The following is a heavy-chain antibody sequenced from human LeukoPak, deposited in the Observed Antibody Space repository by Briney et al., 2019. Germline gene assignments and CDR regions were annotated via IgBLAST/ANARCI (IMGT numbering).Heavy chain of an antibody. V-gene: IGHV3-11*04. CDR1: GFTFSDYY. Sequence: PGGSLRLSCAASGFTFSDYYMSWIRQAPGKGLEWVSYISSSGSTIYYADSVKGRFTISGDNSKNTLYLQMNSLRAEDTAVYYCARGGASRWALYGMDVWGQGTTVTVSS. CDR2: ISSSGSTI. CDR3: ARGGASRWALYGMDV. D-gene: IGHD4-23*01. J-gene: IGHJ6*02.